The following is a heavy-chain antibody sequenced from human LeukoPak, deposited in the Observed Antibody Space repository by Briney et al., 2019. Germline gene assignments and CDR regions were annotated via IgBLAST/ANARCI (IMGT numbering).Heavy chain of an antibody. Sequence: ASVKVSCKASGYTFTSYYMHWVRQAPGQGLEWMGIINPSGGSTSYAQKFQGRVTMTRDTSTSTVYMELSSLRSEDTAVYCCARDGGPQKIDYWGQGTLVTVSS. CDR2: INPSGGST. CDR1: GYTFTSYY. CDR3: ARDGGPQKIDY. V-gene: IGHV1-46*01. D-gene: IGHD4-23*01. J-gene: IGHJ4*02.